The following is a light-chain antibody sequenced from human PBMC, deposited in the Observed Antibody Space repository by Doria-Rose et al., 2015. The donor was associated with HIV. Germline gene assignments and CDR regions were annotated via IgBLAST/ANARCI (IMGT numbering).Light chain of an antibody. CDR3: HQYGTSWT. Sequence: TQSPGTLSLSPGERATLSCSASQSFSSTYLAWYQQKPGQAPSLLIYDGSTSATGIPDRFSASGSGTDFTLTVNRLEPEDFALYYCHQYGTSWTFGQGAKVEI. V-gene: IGKV3-20*01. J-gene: IGKJ1*01. CDR1: QSFSSTY. CDR2: DGS.